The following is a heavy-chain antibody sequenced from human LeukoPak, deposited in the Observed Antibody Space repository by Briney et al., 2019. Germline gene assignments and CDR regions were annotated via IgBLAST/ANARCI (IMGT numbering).Heavy chain of an antibody. CDR3: AKDLNGYYDSSGLFDY. V-gene: IGHV3-33*06. D-gene: IGHD3-22*01. CDR1: GFTFSSYG. Sequence: GGSLRLSCAASGFTFSSYGMHWVRQAPGKGLEWVAVIWCDGSNKYYADSVKGRFTISRDNSKNTLYLQMNSLRAEDTAVYYCAKDLNGYYDSSGLFDYWGQGTLVTVSS. J-gene: IGHJ4*02. CDR2: IWCDGSNK.